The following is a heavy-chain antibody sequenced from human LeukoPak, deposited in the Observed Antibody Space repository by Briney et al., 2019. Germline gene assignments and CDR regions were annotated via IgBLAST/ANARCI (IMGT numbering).Heavy chain of an antibody. CDR2: IYSGGST. D-gene: IGHD3-22*01. CDR1: GFTVSSNY. V-gene: IGHV3-66*01. CDR3: ATDRHKFYYDSSVSGAFEI. J-gene: IGHJ3*02. Sequence: GGSLRLSCAASGFTVSSNYMSWVRQAPGKGLEWVSVIYSGGSTNYADSVKGRFTISRDNSKNTLYLQTNSLRAEDTAVYYCATDRHKFYYDSSVSGAFEIWGQGTMVTVSS.